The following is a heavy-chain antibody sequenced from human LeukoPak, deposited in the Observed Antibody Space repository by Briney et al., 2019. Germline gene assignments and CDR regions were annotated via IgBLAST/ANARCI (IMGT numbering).Heavy chain of an antibody. D-gene: IGHD3-22*01. J-gene: IGHJ4*02. CDR2: IWYDGSNK. Sequence: GGSLRLSCAASGFTFSSYGMHWVRQAPGKGLEWVAVIWYDGSNKYYADSVKGRFTISRDNSKNTLYLQMNSLRAEDTAVYYCARGQIGDYYDSSGYYSSFDYWGQGTLVTVSS. CDR1: GFTFSSYG. CDR3: ARGQIGDYYDSSGYYSSFDY. V-gene: IGHV3-33*01.